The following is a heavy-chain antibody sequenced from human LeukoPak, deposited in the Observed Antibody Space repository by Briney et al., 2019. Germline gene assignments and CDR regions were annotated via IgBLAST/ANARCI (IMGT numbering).Heavy chain of an antibody. Sequence: GGSLRLSCAASGFTFDDYGMSWVRQAPGKGLEWVSGINWNGGSTSYADSVKGRSTISRDNAKNSLYLQMNSLRAEDTAVYYCARVPREFGRNDAFDIWGQGTMVTVSS. CDR3: ARVPREFGRNDAFDI. J-gene: IGHJ3*02. CDR2: INWNGGST. CDR1: GFTFDDYG. D-gene: IGHD3-10*01. V-gene: IGHV3-20*04.